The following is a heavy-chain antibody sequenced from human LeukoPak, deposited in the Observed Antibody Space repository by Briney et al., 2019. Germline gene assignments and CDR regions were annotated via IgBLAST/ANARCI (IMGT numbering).Heavy chain of an antibody. CDR3: ARGYDSPTRIDP. Sequence: GGSLRLSCAASGFTFSSYSMNWVRQAPGKGLEWVSVIYSGGSTYYADSVKGRFTISRNNSKNTLYLQTNSLRAEDTPMYYCARGYDSPTRIDPWGEGTPGTVSS. CDR1: GFTFSSYS. V-gene: IGHV3-53*01. J-gene: IGHJ5*02. D-gene: IGHD3-3*01. CDR2: IYSGGST.